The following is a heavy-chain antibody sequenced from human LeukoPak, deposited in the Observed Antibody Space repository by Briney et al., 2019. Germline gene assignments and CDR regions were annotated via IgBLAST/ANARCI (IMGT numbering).Heavy chain of an antibody. CDR2: ISSSGSTI. D-gene: IGHD2-2*01. J-gene: IGHJ6*03. CDR3: ARGRGYCSSTSCYAYYYYYYMDV. V-gene: IGHV3-11*04. Sequence: GGSLRLSCAASGFTFSDYYMSWIRQAPGKGLEWVSYISSSGSTIYYADSVKGRFTISRDNAKNSLYLQMNSLRAEDTAVYYCARGRGYCSSTSCYAYYYYYYMDVWGKGTTVTVSS. CDR1: GFTFSDYY.